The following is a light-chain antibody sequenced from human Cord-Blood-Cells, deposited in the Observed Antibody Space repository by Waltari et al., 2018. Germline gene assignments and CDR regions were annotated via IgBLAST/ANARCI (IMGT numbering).Light chain of an antibody. Sequence: QSALPQPASLSGSPGQSITIPCPGTRRDVGGYNYVPWYQQHPGKAPKLMIYDVSKRPSGVSNRFSGSKSGNTASLTISGLQAEDEADYYCSSYTSSSTLVFGGGTKLTVL. CDR1: RRDVGGYNY. V-gene: IGLV2-14*01. CDR3: SSYTSSSTLV. J-gene: IGLJ2*01. CDR2: DVS.